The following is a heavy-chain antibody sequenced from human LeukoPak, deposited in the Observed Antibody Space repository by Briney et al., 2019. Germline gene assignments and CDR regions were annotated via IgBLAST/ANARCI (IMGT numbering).Heavy chain of an antibody. CDR3: ARTLRHYGSMIFAPIFDY. V-gene: IGHV3-48*01. CDR2: ISSSGTVI. CDR1: GFTFSDYH. Sequence: GGSLRLSCAASGFTFSDYHFNWVRQAPGKGLEWVSYISSSGTVIYYADSLKGRVTISRDNAKSSLYLQMNSLRAEDTAIYYCARTLRHYGSMIFAPIFDYWGQGTLVTVPS. D-gene: IGHD3/OR15-3a*01. J-gene: IGHJ4*02.